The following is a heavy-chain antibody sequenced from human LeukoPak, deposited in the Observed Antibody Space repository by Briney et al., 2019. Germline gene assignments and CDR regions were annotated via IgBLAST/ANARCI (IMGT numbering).Heavy chain of an antibody. J-gene: IGHJ6*04. V-gene: IGHV3-9*01. CDR3: AELGITMIGGV. CDR2: INWNSDSI. Sequence: GGSLRLSCAVSGFTFDDYAMHWVRQVPGKGLEWVSGINWNSDSIGYADSVKGRFTISRDNAKNSLYLQMNSLRAEDTAVYYCAELGITMIGGVWGKGTTVTISS. CDR1: GFTFDDYA. D-gene: IGHD3-10*02.